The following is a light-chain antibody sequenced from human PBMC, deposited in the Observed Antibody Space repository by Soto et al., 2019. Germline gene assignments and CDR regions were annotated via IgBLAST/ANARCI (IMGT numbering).Light chain of an antibody. V-gene: IGKV3-15*01. Sequence: EIGMTQSPATLSVSPGERVSLSCRARQSVGSNLAWYQQKPRQAPRLLIYGASTRVTGIPARFIGSGSETEYTLTISSLQAEDSAVYFCHQYYNWSTWTFGQGTKVDIK. J-gene: IGKJ1*01. CDR1: QSVGSN. CDR3: HQYYNWSTWT. CDR2: GAS.